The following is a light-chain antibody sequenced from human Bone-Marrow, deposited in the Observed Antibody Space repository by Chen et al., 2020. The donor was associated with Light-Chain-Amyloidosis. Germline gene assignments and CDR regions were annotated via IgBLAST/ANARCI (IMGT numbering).Light chain of an antibody. J-gene: IGLJ3*02. V-gene: IGLV3-21*02. Sequence: SYVLTQPSSVSVAPGQTATIACGGNNFGSSSVLWYQQTPGQAPLLGVYDDSDRPSGIPERLSGSDSGDTATLTISRVEAGDEADYYCQVWDRSSDRPVFGGGTKLTVL. CDR2: DDS. CDR1: NFGSSS. CDR3: QVWDRSSDRPV.